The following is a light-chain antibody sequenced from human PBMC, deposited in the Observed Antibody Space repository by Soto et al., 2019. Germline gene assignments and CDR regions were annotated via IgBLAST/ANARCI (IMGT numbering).Light chain of an antibody. J-gene: IGLJ1*01. CDR2: DVS. V-gene: IGLV2-14*03. CDR3: TSYTSSNTYI. Sequence: QSALTQPASLSGSPGQSITISCTGTSSDVGGYNYVSWYQQHPGKAPKLLIYDVSNRPSGISNRFSVSKFGNTASLIISGLQTEDEADYYCTSYTSSNTYIFGSGTKHTVL. CDR1: SSDVGGYNY.